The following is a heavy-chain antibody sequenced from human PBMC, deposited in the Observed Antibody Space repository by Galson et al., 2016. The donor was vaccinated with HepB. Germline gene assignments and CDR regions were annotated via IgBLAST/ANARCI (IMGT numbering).Heavy chain of an antibody. V-gene: IGHV3-23*01. CDR3: AKGNLGATTLLFES. D-gene: IGHD1-26*01. Sequence: SLRLSCAASGFTFGSYAMNWVRQAPGKGLEWASGISGPGGATYYADSVKGRFTISRDNSKNTVYLQMNTLRAEDTAVYYCAKGNLGATTLLFESWGQGTLVTVSS. CDR1: GFTFGSYA. J-gene: IGHJ4*02. CDR2: ISGPGGAT.